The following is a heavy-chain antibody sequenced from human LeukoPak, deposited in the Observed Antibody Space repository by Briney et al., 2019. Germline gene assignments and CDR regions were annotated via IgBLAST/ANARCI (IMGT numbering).Heavy chain of an antibody. CDR1: GGSISTDY. V-gene: IGHV4-4*07. Sequence: SETLSLTCSVSGGSISTDYWNWIRQPAGKGLEWIGRLYTNRRNDYNPSLKSRVTISVDKSKNQFSLTLISVTAADTAVYYCARDSGVATSLDRWGQGILVTVSS. D-gene: IGHD5-12*01. J-gene: IGHJ5*02. CDR2: LYTNRRN. CDR3: ARDSGVATSLDR.